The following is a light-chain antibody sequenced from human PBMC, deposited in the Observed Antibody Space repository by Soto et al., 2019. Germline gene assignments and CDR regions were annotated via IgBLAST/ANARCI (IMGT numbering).Light chain of an antibody. CDR3: YSKTATSKF. V-gene: IGLV2-14*01. Sequence: QSALTQPASVSGSPGQSITISCTGTSSDIVTYDYVSWYQQHPGKAPKLMIYEVSHRPPWVSSRFSGSKSANTASLTISGLQAEDEADYSCYSKTATSKFFGTGTKVTVL. J-gene: IGLJ1*01. CDR2: EVS. CDR1: SSDIVTYDY.